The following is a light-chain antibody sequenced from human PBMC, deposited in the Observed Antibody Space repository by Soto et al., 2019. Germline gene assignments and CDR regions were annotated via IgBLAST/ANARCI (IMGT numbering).Light chain of an antibody. CDR2: DAS. J-gene: IGKJ4*01. V-gene: IGKV3-11*01. CDR3: QQRSNWPPALT. CDR1: QTVSSY. Sequence: EVVLTQSPVTLSLSPGERATLSCRASQTVSSYLAWSQHKPGQSPRLLIYDASNSTTGIPARFSGSGSGTDLTLTVSSVEPEDFEVYYCQQRSNWPPALTFGGGTKVEIK.